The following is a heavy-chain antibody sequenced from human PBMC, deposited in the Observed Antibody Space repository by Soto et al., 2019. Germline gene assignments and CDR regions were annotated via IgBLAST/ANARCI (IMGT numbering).Heavy chain of an antibody. CDR2: ISYDESNK. D-gene: IGHD3-3*01. CDR3: ARDQNYDFWSGSRPFDY. V-gene: IGHV3-30-3*01. J-gene: IGHJ4*02. Sequence: QVQLVESGGGVVQPGRSLRLSCAASGFTLRNYAMHWVRQAPGKGLEWVAVISYDESNKYYADSVKGRFTISRDNSKNTLYLQMNTLRPEDMAVYYCARDQNYDFWSGSRPFDYWGQGTLVTVSS. CDR1: GFTLRNYA.